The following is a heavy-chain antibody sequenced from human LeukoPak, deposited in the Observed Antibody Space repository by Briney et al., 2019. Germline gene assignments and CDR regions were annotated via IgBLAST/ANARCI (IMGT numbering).Heavy chain of an antibody. Sequence: LRASVKVSCKASAYTFTAYNIHWVRQAPGQGLEWVGWINSNRGGTKYAQKFQGRVTMTRDTSIDTAYMELSSLRSDDTAVYYCARGTGSSWFDPWGQGTLVTVSS. CDR1: AYTFTAYN. J-gene: IGHJ5*02. D-gene: IGHD6-13*01. CDR3: ARGTGSSWFDP. CDR2: INSNRGGT. V-gene: IGHV1-2*02.